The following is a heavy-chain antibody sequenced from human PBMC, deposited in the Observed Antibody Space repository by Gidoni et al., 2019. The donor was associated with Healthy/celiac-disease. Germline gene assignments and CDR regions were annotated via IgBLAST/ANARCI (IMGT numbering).Heavy chain of an antibody. V-gene: IGHV4-39*01. J-gene: IGHJ6*02. Sequence: QLQLQESGPGLVKPSETLSLTCTVAGGSISSSSYYWGWIRQPPGKGLEWIGSIYYSGSTYYNPSLKSRVTISVDTSKNQFSLKLISVTAADTAVYYCANVNIAVAGTYYYYGMDVWGQGTTVTVSS. CDR3: ANVNIAVAGTYYYYGMDV. CDR1: GGSISSSSYY. CDR2: IYYSGST. D-gene: IGHD6-19*01.